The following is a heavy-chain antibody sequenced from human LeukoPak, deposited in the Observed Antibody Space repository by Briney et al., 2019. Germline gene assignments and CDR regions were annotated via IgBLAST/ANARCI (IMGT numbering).Heavy chain of an antibody. V-gene: IGHV4-39*01. Sequence: SETLSLTRTVSGGSISSTNYYWGWIRQPPGKGLEWIGTIYYSGSTYYNPSLKSRVTMSVDTSENQFSLRLSSVTAADTAVYYCASRYCSNTSCYMNYWGQGTLVTVSS. D-gene: IGHD2-2*02. CDR2: IYYSGST. CDR3: ASRYCSNTSCYMNY. CDR1: GGSISSTNYY. J-gene: IGHJ4*02.